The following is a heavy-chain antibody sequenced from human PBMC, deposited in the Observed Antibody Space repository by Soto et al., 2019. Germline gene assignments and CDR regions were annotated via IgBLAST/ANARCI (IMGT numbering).Heavy chain of an antibody. Sequence: QITLKESGPTLVKPTQTLTLTCTFSGFSLSTSGVAVGWIRQPPGKALEWLALIYWDDDKRYSPSLKSRLTIPKDTSKNQVVITMTNMDPVDTATYYCAHRRGYYGSGSYSGMFWFDPWGQGTLVTVSS. V-gene: IGHV2-5*02. J-gene: IGHJ5*02. CDR1: GFSLSTSGVA. CDR3: AHRRGYYGSGSYSGMFWFDP. D-gene: IGHD3-10*01. CDR2: IYWDDDK.